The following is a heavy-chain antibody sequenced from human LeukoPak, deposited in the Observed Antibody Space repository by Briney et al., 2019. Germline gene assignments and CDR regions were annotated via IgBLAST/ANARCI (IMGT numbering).Heavy chain of an antibody. J-gene: IGHJ6*03. Sequence: PSQTLSLTCTVSGGSISSGGDYGRWIRQHPGKGLEWIVYIYYSGSTYYNPSLKSRVTISVDTSKNQFSLKLSSVTAADTAVYYCARDTPIAAAGYYYYYYMDVWGKGTTVTVSS. CDR1: GGSISSGGDY. CDR2: IYYSGST. V-gene: IGHV4-31*03. CDR3: ARDTPIAAAGYYYYYYMDV. D-gene: IGHD6-13*01.